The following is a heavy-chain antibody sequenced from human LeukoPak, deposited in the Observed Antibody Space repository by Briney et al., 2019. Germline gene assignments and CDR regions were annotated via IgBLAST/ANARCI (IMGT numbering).Heavy chain of an antibody. CDR1: GGSISSYY. V-gene: IGHV4-4*07. CDR2: IYTSGST. CDR3: AGSLSSATPFDY. D-gene: IGHD6-25*01. J-gene: IGHJ4*02. Sequence: PSETLSFTCTVSGGSISSYYWSWIRQPAGKGLEWIGRIYTSGSTNYNPSLKSRVTMSVDTSKNQFSLKLSSVTAADTAVYYCAGSLSSATPFDYWGQGTLVTVSS.